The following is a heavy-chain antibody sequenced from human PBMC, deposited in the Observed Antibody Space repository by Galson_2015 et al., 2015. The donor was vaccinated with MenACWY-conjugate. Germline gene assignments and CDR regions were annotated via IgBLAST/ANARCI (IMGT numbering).Heavy chain of an antibody. J-gene: IGHJ5*02. D-gene: IGHD3-10*01. CDR2: INTDGSGT. CDR3: VRVPPNYYHGSGSYYP. Sequence: SLRLSCAASGFTFSSYWMHWVRQAPGKGLVWVSYINTDGSGTRYADSVKGRFTISRDNAKNTLYLQMNSLRAEDTAIYYCVRVPPNYYHGSGSYYPWGQGTLVTVSS. CDR1: GFTFSSYW. V-gene: IGHV3-74*01.